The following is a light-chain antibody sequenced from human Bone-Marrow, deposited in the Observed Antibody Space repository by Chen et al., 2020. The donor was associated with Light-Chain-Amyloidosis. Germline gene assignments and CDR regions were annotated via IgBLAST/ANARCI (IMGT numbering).Light chain of an antibody. J-gene: IGLJ3*02. V-gene: IGLV1-44*01. CDR1: SSNIGSNT. CDR3: ATWDDSLKV. CDR2: SND. Sequence: SVLTQPPSASGTPGQRATISCSGSSSNIGSNTVNWYQQLPGTAPKLLMFSNDQRPSGVPDRFSGSKSGTSASLAISGLQSEDEAEYYCATWDDSLKVIGGGTKLTVL.